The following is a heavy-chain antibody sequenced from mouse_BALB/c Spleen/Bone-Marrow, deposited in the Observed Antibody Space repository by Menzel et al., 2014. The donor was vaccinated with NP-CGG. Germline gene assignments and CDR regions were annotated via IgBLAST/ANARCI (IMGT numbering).Heavy chain of an antibody. CDR3: ARSFGSRPFGH. CDR2: IDPANGNT. CDR1: GFNIKDTY. Sequence: EVQVVESGAELVKPGASVKLSCTASGFNIKDTYMHWVKQRPEQGLEWIGRIDPANGNTKYDPKFQGKATITADTSSNTAYLQLSRLASEGTAVYYWARSFGSRPFGHWGQGTTPTVSS. J-gene: IGHJ2*01. V-gene: IGHV14-3*02. D-gene: IGHD1-1*01.